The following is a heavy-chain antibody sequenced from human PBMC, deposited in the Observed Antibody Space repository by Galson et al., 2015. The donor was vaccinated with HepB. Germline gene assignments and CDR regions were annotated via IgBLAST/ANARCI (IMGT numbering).Heavy chain of an antibody. Sequence: SVKVSCKASGGTFSRFTISWVRQAPGQGPEWLGRGIVFLGVGDYAQKFQGRVTITADRSTSTAYMELRSLRSEDTAVYFCAADHNGDYFDNWGQGALVSVSS. D-gene: IGHD4-17*01. V-gene: IGHV1-69*02. CDR1: GGTFSRFT. J-gene: IGHJ4*02. CDR3: AADHNGDYFDN. CDR2: GIVFLGVG.